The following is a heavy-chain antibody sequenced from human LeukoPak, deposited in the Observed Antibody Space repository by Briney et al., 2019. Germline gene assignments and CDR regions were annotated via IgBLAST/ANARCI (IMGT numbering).Heavy chain of an antibody. CDR3: AKDRGGYSSGWYDY. J-gene: IGHJ4*02. CDR1: GFTFSNYW. V-gene: IGHV3-7*03. D-gene: IGHD6-13*01. CDR2: INQYGGEK. Sequence: PGGSLRLSCAASGFTFSNYWLNWVRQAPGKGLEWVATINQYGGEKYYVDSVKGRFTISRDNAKNSLYLQMSSLRAEDTALYYCAKDRGGYSSGWYDYWGQGTLVTVSS.